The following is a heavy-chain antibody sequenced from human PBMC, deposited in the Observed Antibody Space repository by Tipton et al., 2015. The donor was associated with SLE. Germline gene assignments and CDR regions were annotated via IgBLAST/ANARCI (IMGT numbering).Heavy chain of an antibody. CDR3: AKGTQFAGSSPSDY. CDR2: IRNDGSNK. V-gene: IGHV3-30*02. Sequence: SLRLSCAASGFSFGHFAIHWVRQAPGKGLEWVAFIRNDGSNKDYADSVKGRFTISRDNSKNTLYLQMNSLTVEDTAVYFCAKGTQFAGSSPSDYWGQGTLVTVSS. D-gene: IGHD6-6*01. J-gene: IGHJ4*02. CDR1: GFSFGHFA.